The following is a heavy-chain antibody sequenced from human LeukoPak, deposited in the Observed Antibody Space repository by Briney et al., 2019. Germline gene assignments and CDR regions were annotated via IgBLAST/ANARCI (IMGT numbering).Heavy chain of an antibody. J-gene: IGHJ4*02. CDR3: ARASRSSGLDY. CDR2: IYYSGNT. CDR1: GDSISSGEYF. Sequence: PSETLSLTCTVSGDSISSGEYFWSWIRQPPGKGLEWIGYIYYSGNTNYNPSLKSRVTISVDTSKNQFSLRLSSVTAADTAVYYCARASRSSGLDYWGQGTLVTVSS. V-gene: IGHV4-61*08.